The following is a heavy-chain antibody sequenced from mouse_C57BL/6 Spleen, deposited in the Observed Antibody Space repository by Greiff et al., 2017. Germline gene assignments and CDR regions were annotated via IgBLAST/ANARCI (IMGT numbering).Heavy chain of an antibody. V-gene: IGHV14-1*01. Sequence: VQLQQSGAELVRPGASVKLSCTASGFNIKDYYMHWVKQRPEQGLEWIGRIDPEDGATEYAPKFQGKATMTADTSSNTAYLQLSSLTSEDTAVYYCTRGIYYGNSAWFAYWGQGTLVTVSA. J-gene: IGHJ3*01. D-gene: IGHD2-1*01. CDR2: IDPEDGAT. CDR1: GFNIKDYY. CDR3: TRGIYYGNSAWFAY.